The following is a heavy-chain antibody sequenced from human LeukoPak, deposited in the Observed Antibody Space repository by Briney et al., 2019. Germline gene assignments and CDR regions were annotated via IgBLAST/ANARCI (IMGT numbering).Heavy chain of an antibody. V-gene: IGHV4-59*01. CDR3: ARVLVAGTGPDY. D-gene: IGHD6-19*01. Sequence: SETLSLTCTVSGGSLSSYYWSWIRQPPGRGLEWIGYIYYTGSTNYNPSLKSRVTISVDTSKNQFSLKLKSVTAADTAVYYCARVLVAGTGPDYWGQGTLVTVSS. J-gene: IGHJ4*02. CDR2: IYYTGST. CDR1: GGSLSSYY.